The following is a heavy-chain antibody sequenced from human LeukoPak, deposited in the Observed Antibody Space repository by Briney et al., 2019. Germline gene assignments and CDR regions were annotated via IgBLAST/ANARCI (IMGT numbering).Heavy chain of an antibody. J-gene: IGHJ6*02. Sequence: SETLSLTCTVSGGSISSYYWSWIRQPAGKGLEWIGRIYTSGSTNYNHSLKSRVTMSVDTSKNQFSLKLSSVTAADTAVYYCARDGYYGSGSYYPNYYYYGMDVWGQGTTVTVSS. CDR2: IYTSGST. CDR1: GGSISSYY. V-gene: IGHV4-4*07. D-gene: IGHD3-10*01. CDR3: ARDGYYGSGSYYPNYYYYGMDV.